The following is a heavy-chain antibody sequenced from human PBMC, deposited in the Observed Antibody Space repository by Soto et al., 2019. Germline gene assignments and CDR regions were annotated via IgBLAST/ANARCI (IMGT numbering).Heavy chain of an antibody. CDR3: AREKGYISGPKNFDS. J-gene: IGHJ4*02. CDR1: GVSVSSGDYF. CDR2: IYDSGSS. Sequence: SETLSLTCTVSGVSVSSGDYFWSWIRQPPGKGLEWIGYIYDSGSSYYNPSLKSRVTMSVDTSKNQFSLKLRSVTAADTAMYYCAREKGYISGPKNFDSWGQGTLVTVSS. D-gene: IGHD5-12*01. V-gene: IGHV4-30-4*01.